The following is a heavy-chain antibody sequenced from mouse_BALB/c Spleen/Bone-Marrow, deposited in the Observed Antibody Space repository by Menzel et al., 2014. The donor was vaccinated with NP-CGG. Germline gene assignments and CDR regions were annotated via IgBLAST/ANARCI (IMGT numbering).Heavy chain of an antibody. V-gene: IGHV1-55*01. CDR3: AREQDFFDY. Sequence: QVQLQQSGAGLVKPGTSVKMSCKASGYTFTSYWMHWVKPRPGQGLEWIGDIYLGTNSTNYNEKFKTKATLTVDTSSSRAYMQLSRPTSEDSAVYYCAREQDFFDYWGQVTSLTVST. CDR1: GYTFTSYW. CDR2: IYLGTNST. J-gene: IGHJ2*02.